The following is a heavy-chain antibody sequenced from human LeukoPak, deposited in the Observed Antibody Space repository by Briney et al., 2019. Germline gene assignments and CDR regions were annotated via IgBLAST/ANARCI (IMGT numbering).Heavy chain of an antibody. CDR3: ARSASPLPGGDYSY. D-gene: IGHD4-17*01. CDR1: GFTFSNYA. V-gene: IGHV3-30-3*01. CDR2: ISYDGSNK. J-gene: IGHJ4*02. Sequence: GGSLRLSCEASGFTFSNYAMHWVRQAPGKGLEWVAVISYDGSNKYYADSVKGRFTISRDNSKNTLYLQMNSLRAEDTAVYYCARSASPLPGGDYSYWGQGTLVTVSS.